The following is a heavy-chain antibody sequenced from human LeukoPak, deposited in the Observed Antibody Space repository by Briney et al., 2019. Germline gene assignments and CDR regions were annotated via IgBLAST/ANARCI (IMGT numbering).Heavy chain of an antibody. CDR2: FDPEDGET. V-gene: IGHV1-24*01. J-gene: IGHJ4*02. Sequence: GTSVKVSCKVSGYTLTELSMHWVRQAPGKGLEWMGGFDPEDGETIYAQKFQGRVTMTEDTSTDTAYMELSSLRSEDTAVYYCANPRYDSSGYYYVDWGQGTLVTVSS. D-gene: IGHD3-22*01. CDR1: GYTLTELS. CDR3: ANPRYDSSGYYYVD.